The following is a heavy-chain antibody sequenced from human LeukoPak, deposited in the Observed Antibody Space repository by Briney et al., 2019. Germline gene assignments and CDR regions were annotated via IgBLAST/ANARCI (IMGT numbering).Heavy chain of an antibody. V-gene: IGHV3-53*01. CDR3: ARRGVQGYMDV. CDR2: INGAGVT. J-gene: IGHJ6*03. Sequence: GGSLRLSCAGSGLSVINHFMHWVRQAPGEGLQWVSTINGAGVTYYAASVKGRFTISRDTVKNTFSLQMNNLRADDTAVYFCARRGVQGYMDVWGKGTTVTVSS. D-gene: IGHD1-26*01. CDR1: GLSVINHF.